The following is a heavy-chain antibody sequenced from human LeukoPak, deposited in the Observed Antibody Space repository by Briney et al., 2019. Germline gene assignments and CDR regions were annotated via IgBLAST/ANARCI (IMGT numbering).Heavy chain of an antibody. CDR2: IRGDGATK. CDR3: AKPDCSGGSCYGHYYYGMDV. V-gene: IGHV3-23*01. J-gene: IGHJ6*02. CDR1: GFTFSTYA. Sequence: GGSLRLSCAASGFTFSTYAMTWVRQAPGKGLEWVSAIRGDGATKFYADSVKGRFTVSRENSKNTLYLQMNSLRAEDTAVYYCAKPDCSGGSCYGHYYYGMDVWGQGTTVTVSS. D-gene: IGHD2-15*01.